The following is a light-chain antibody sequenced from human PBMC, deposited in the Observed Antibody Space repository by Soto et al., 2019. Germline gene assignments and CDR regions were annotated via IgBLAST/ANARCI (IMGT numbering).Light chain of an antibody. CDR3: LQRRSAPLT. CDR2: DAS. CDR1: QSVGSS. J-gene: IGKJ4*01. V-gene: IGKV3-11*01. Sequence: EIVLTQSPATLSLSPGERAALSCRASQSVGSSLDWYQQIPGQAPRLLIYDASNRATGIPARFSGSGSGTDFTLTISSLEPEDLAVYYCLQRRSAPLTFGGGTKVEIK.